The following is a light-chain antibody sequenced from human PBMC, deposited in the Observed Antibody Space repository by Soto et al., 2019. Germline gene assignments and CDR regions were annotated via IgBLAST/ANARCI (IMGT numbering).Light chain of an antibody. CDR3: QYYGTAPGT. Sequence: EIVLTQSPGTLSLSPGETASLSCRASQSLSSSYLAWYQQKPGQAPRLLIYSASSGAPGIPDRFSGSGSGTDFTLTISRLEPEAFAVYYCQYYGTAPGTFGQGTKVESK. CDR2: SAS. CDR1: QSLSSSY. J-gene: IGKJ1*01. V-gene: IGKV3-20*01.